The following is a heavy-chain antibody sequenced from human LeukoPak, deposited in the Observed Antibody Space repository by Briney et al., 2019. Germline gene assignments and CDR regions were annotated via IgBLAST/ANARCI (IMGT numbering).Heavy chain of an antibody. CDR2: INSDGSST. J-gene: IGHJ4*02. Sequence: GGSLRLSCAASGFTFSRYWMQWVRQAPGQGLVWVSHINSDGSSTTYADSVKGRFTTPRDNAKNTLYLQMNSLRAEDTAVYYCVRDNYGVDYWGQGTLVTVSS. CDR1: GFTFSRYW. V-gene: IGHV3-74*03. D-gene: IGHD3-10*01. CDR3: VRDNYGVDY.